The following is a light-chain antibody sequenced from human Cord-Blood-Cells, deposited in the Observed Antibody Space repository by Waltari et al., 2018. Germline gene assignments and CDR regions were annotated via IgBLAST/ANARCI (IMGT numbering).Light chain of an antibody. CDR1: QSVSSH. Sequence: EIVLTQSPATLSLSPGERATLSCRASQSVSSHLAWYQQKPGQAPRLLIYDASNRATGIPARFSGSGSGTDFTLTISSLEPEDFAVYYCQQRITFGQGTRLEIK. CDR2: DAS. CDR3: QQRIT. J-gene: IGKJ5*01. V-gene: IGKV3-11*01.